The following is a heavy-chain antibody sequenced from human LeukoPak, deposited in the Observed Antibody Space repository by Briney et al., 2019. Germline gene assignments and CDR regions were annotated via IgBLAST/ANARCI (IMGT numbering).Heavy chain of an antibody. Sequence: SETLSLTCTVSGGSISSSYWSWIRQPPGKGLEWIGYIYYSGSTNYNPSLKSRVTMSVDTSKNQFSLKLSSVTAADTAVYYCARDRTTTSKKGYYYYMDVWGKGTTVTISS. V-gene: IGHV4-59*12. CDR3: ARDRTTTSKKGYYYYMDV. CDR1: GGSISSSY. CDR2: IYYSGST. D-gene: IGHD1-1*01. J-gene: IGHJ6*03.